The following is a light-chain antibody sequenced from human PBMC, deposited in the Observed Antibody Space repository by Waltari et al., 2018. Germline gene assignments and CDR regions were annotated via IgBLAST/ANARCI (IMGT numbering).Light chain of an antibody. Sequence: QSALTQPASVSGSPGQSITISCTGTSSDIGNYNFFVSWYQHRPGEAPKLIIYEGNVRPSGVSDRFSGSKSGNAASLTISGLQADDEAHYYCCSYGVRVFFGGGTKLTVL. CDR3: CSYGVRVF. V-gene: IGLV2-23*01. CDR1: SSDIGNYNFF. J-gene: IGLJ2*01. CDR2: EGN.